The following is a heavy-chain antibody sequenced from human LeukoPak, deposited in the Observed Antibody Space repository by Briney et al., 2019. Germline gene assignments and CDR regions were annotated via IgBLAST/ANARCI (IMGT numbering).Heavy chain of an antibody. J-gene: IGHJ6*03. V-gene: IGHV1-2*04. CDR1: GYTFTGYY. CDR2: INPNSGGT. D-gene: IGHD2-2*03. CDR3: ARDGYCSSTSCYSSNYYYYMDV. Sequence: GASVKVSCKASGYTFTGYYMHWVRQAPGQGLEWMGWINPNSGGTNYAQKFQGWITMTRDTSISTAYMELSRLRSDDTAVYYCARDGYCSSTSCYSSNYYYYMDVWGKGTTVTVSS.